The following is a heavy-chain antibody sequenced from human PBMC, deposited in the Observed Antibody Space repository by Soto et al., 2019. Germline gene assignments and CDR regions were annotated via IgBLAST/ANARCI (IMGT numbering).Heavy chain of an antibody. CDR2: IIPIFGTA. CDR1: GGTFSSYA. J-gene: IGHJ4*02. D-gene: IGHD6-6*01. V-gene: IGHV1-69*13. CDR3: ARSPYQIVRAFNYFDY. Sequence: SVKVSCKASGGTFSSYAISWVRQAPGQGLEWMGGIIPIFGTANYAQKFQGRVTITADESTSTAYMELSSLRSEDTAVYYCARSPYQIVRAFNYFDYWGQGTLVPVYS.